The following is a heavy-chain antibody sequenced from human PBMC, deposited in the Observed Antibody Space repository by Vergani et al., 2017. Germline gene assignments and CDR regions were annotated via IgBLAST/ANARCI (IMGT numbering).Heavy chain of an antibody. D-gene: IGHD2-2*03. Sequence: QVQLVQSGAEVKKPGSSVKVSCKASGATFRSNTISWVRQVPGQGLEWMGRIIPVLGKTKYAQDFQGRLTITADTSTSTAYMELTSLRSQVTAVYYCARDARGYGSDPEDYYYGMDVWGQGTTVTVSS. V-gene: IGHV1-69*08. CDR1: GATFRSNT. CDR2: IIPVLGKT. J-gene: IGHJ6*02. CDR3: ARDARGYGSDPEDYYYGMDV.